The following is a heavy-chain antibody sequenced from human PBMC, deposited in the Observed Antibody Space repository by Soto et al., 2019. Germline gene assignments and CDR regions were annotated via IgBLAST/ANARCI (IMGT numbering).Heavy chain of an antibody. D-gene: IGHD1-1*01. V-gene: IGHV4-61*01. Sequence: SETLSLTCAVYGGFVSSGTYYWSWIRQPPGKGLEWIGEMSHSGGTHFNPSLKSRVTISVDTSKNQFSLKMSSVAAADTALYYCARVERGTVTTVVDAFDIWGPGTMVTVSS. CDR3: ARVERGTVTTVVDAFDI. CDR2: MSHSGGT. CDR1: GGFVSSGTYY. J-gene: IGHJ3*02.